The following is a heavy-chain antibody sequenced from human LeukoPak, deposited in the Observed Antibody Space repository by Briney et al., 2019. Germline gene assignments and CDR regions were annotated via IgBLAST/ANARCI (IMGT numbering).Heavy chain of an antibody. D-gene: IGHD5-12*01. CDR3: AREQRGYSGYANLAFDY. CDR1: EGTFSSYA. Sequence: ASVKVSCKASEGTFSSYAISWVRQAPGQGLEWMGRIIPILGIANYAQKFQGRVTITADKSTSTAYMELSSLRSEDTAVYYCAREQRGYSGYANLAFDYWGQGTLVTVSS. V-gene: IGHV1-69*04. CDR2: IIPILGIA. J-gene: IGHJ4*02.